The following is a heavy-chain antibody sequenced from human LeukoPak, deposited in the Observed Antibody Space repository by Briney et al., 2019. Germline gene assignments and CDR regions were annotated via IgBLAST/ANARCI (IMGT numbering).Heavy chain of an antibody. D-gene: IGHD3/OR15-3a*01. J-gene: IGHJ3*02. CDR2: ISSNGGST. CDR1: GFTFSSYA. V-gene: IGHV3-64*01. CDR3: AREGTGAFDI. Sequence: PGGSLRLSCAASGFTFSSYAMHWVRQAPGKGLEYVSAISSNGGSTYYANSVKGRFTISRDNSKNTLYLQMGSLRAEDMAVYYCAREGTGAFDIWGQGTMVTVSS.